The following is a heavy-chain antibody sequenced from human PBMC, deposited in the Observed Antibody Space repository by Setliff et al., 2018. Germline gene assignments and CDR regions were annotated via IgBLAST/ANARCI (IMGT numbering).Heavy chain of an antibody. D-gene: IGHD3-10*01. CDR2: FYHSGSM. Sequence: SETLSLTCTVSGGSISSSYWSSIRQPPGKGLEWIGYFYHSGSMNCNPSLKGRVTMSVDTSNNQLSLKLTSVSAADTAVYYCARAYYYGSGNSHKYYMDVWGKGTAVTVSS. V-gene: IGHV4-4*09. J-gene: IGHJ6*03. CDR3: ARAYYYGSGNSHKYYMDV. CDR1: GGSISSSY.